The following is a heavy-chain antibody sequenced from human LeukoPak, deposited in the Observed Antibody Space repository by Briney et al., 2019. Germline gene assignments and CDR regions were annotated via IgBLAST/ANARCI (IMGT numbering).Heavy chain of an antibody. Sequence: GGSLRLSCAASGFTFSSYAVSWVRQAPGKGLEWVSAISGSGGSTYYADSVKGRFTISRDNSKNTLYLQMNSLRAEDTAVYYCAKHYDTSGRPWAGFDSGGQGTLVTVSS. D-gene: IGHD3-22*01. J-gene: IGHJ4*02. V-gene: IGHV3-23*01. CDR1: GFTFSSYA. CDR3: AKHYDTSGRPWAGFDS. CDR2: ISGSGGST.